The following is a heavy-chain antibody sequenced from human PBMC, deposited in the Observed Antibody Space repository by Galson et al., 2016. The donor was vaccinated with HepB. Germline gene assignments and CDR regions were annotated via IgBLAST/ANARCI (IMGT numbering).Heavy chain of an antibody. Sequence: SLRLSCAASGFTFTTYGMSWVRQAPGKGLVWVAFISGSGGYTNYADSVKGRFTISRDNSKNTVYLLMNSLRAEDTALYYCAKDGSQTAGYMDVWGTGTTVSVSS. D-gene: IGHD3-10*01. CDR2: ISGSGGYT. V-gene: IGHV3-23*01. CDR3: AKDGSQTAGYMDV. J-gene: IGHJ6*03. CDR1: GFTFTTYG.